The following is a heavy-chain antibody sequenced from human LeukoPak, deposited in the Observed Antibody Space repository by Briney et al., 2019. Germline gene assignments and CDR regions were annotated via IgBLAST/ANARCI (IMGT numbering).Heavy chain of an antibody. CDR2: ISAYNGNT. Sequence: ASVKVSCKASGYTFTSYGISWVRQAPGQGLEWMGRISAYNGNTNYAQKLQGRVTMTTDTSTSTAYMELRSLRSDGTAVYYCARGVDTAMAPGYWGQGTLVTVSS. CDR3: ARGVDTAMAPGY. D-gene: IGHD5-18*01. CDR1: GYTFTSYG. V-gene: IGHV1-18*01. J-gene: IGHJ4*02.